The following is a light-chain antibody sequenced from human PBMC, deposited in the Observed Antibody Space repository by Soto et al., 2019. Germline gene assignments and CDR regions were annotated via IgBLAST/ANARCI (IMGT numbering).Light chain of an antibody. J-gene: IGLJ1*01. CDR3: QSYDNRSDYV. V-gene: IGLV2-14*01. CDR2: EVS. CDR1: SSDVGGYDY. Sequence: QSALTQPASVSGSPGQSITISCTGTSSDVGGYDYVSWYQLHPGKAPKLMVFEVSNRPSGVSYRFSGSKSGTSASLAITGLQTEDEADYYCQSYDNRSDYVFGTGTKVTVL.